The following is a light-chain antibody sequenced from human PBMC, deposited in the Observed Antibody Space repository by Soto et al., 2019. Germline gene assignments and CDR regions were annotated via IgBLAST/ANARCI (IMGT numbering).Light chain of an antibody. CDR2: DAS. V-gene: IGKV3-11*01. Sequence: EIVLTQSPATLSLSLGERATLSCRASQSVGDSLAWYQQQPGQPPRLLISDASNRAAGIPARFSGSGSGTDFTLTISSLEAEDFAVYYCQQRGNLYTFGQGTKLEIK. CDR1: QSVGDS. CDR3: QQRGNLYT. J-gene: IGKJ2*01.